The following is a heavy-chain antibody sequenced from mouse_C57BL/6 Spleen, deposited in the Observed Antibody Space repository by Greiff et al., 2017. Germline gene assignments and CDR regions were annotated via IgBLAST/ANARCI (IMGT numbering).Heavy chain of an antibody. Sequence: VQLQQPGAELVRPGTSVKLSCKASGYTFTSYWMHWVKQRPGQGLEWIGVIDPSDSYTNYNQTFKGKATLTVDTSSSTAYMQLSSLTSEDSAVYYCAREYYGSGAYWGQGTLVTVSA. CDR1: GYTFTSYW. J-gene: IGHJ3*01. V-gene: IGHV1-59*01. D-gene: IGHD1-1*01. CDR2: IDPSDSYT. CDR3: AREYYGSGAY.